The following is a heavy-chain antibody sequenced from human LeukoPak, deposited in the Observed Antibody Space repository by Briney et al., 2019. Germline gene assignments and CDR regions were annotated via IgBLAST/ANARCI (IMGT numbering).Heavy chain of an antibody. CDR3: AKDYSNYDRFEY. Sequence: QSGGSLRLSCAASGFTFSSCAMSWVRQAPGKGLEWVSDISGTGGSIDYADSEKGRFTSSRDNSKNTLYLQMNSLRAEDTAVYYCAKDYSNYDRFEYWGQGTQVTVSS. CDR2: ISGTGGSI. J-gene: IGHJ4*02. CDR1: GFTFSSCA. V-gene: IGHV3-23*01. D-gene: IGHD4-11*01.